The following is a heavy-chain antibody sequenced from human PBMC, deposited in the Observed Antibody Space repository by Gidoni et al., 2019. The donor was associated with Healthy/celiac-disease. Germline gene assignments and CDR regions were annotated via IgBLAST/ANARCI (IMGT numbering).Heavy chain of an antibody. J-gene: IGHJ6*02. CDR1: GGSFSGYY. V-gene: IGHV4-34*01. CDR2: INHSGST. D-gene: IGHD2-2*01. Sequence: QVQLQQWGAGLLKPSETLSLTCAVYGGSFSGYYWSWIRQPPGKGLEWIGEINHSGSTNYNPSLKSRVTISVDTSKNQFSLKLSSVTAADTAVYYCARFGYCSSTSCYRDYYYYGMDVWGQGTTVTVSS. CDR3: ARFGYCSSTSCYRDYYYYGMDV.